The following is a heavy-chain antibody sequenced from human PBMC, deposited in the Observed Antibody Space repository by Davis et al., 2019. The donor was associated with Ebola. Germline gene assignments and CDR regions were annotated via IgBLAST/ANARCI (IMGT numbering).Heavy chain of an antibody. V-gene: IGHV3-23*01. CDR1: EFTYRNYA. J-gene: IGHJ4*01. CDR3: ARVSGIQYYFDY. D-gene: IGHD1-26*01. Sequence: GGSLRLSCVASEFTYRNYAMSWVRQAPGKGLEWVSTISGGGDSTNYADSVKGRFIISRDNSNNMLYLHMNSLRAEDTAVYYCARVSGIQYYFDYWGQGTLVTVSS. CDR2: ISGGGDST.